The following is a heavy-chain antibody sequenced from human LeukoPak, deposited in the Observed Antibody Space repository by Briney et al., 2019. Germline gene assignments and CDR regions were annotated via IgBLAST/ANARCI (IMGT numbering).Heavy chain of an antibody. D-gene: IGHD6-19*01. Sequence: ASVKVSCKASGYTFTSHYMYWVRQAPGQGLEWMGVINPSGGSTTYAQKFQGRVTLTRDTSTRTVYMELRSLRSDDTAVYYCARQGGYSSAIGMDYWGQGTLVTVSS. V-gene: IGHV1-46*01. CDR1: GYTFTSHY. CDR3: ARQGGYSSAIGMDY. CDR2: INPSGGST. J-gene: IGHJ4*02.